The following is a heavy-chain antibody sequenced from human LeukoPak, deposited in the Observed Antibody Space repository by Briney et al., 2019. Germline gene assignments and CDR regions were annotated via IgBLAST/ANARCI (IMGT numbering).Heavy chain of an antibody. J-gene: IGHJ6*03. CDR1: GFTFSSYS. CDR2: ISSSSSTI. V-gene: IGHV3-48*01. CDR3: AKAGLKKSIYYYGSGTYNSYYYMDV. Sequence: PGGTLRLSCAASGFTFSSYSMNWVRRAPGKGLEWGSYISSSSSTIDYADSLKGRCTISRDNAKNSLYLQMNSLRAEDTAVYYCAKAGLKKSIYYYGSGTYNSYYYMDVWGKGTTVTISS. D-gene: IGHD3-10*01.